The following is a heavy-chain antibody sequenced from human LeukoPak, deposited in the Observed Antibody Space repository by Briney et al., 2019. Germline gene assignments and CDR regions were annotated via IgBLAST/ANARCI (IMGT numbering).Heavy chain of an antibody. CDR2: ISSSSSYI. D-gene: IGHD1-26*01. Sequence: GGSLRLSCAASGFTFSSYSMNWVRQAPGKGLEWVSSISSSSSYIYYADSVKGRFTISRDDAKNSLYLQMNSLRAEDTAVYYCAGTSRSGSYYVYWGQGTLVTVSS. J-gene: IGHJ4*02. V-gene: IGHV3-21*01. CDR1: GFTFSSYS. CDR3: AGTSRSGSYYVY.